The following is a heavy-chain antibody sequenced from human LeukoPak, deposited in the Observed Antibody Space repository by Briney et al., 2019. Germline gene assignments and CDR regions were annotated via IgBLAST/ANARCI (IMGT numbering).Heavy chain of an antibody. J-gene: IGHJ4*01. D-gene: IGHD2-15*01. CDR1: GGSIRSSPYY. V-gene: IGHV4-39*01. CDR2: IFYSGSA. CDR3: TRQGVVVSSTQADY. Sequence: SETLSLTCTVSGGSIRSSPYYWGWHRQPPGKGLEWIGNIFYSGSAYYNPSLKSRVTISVDTSQNQLSLKVRSVTATDTAVYYCTRQGVVVSSTQADYWGHGTLVTVSS.